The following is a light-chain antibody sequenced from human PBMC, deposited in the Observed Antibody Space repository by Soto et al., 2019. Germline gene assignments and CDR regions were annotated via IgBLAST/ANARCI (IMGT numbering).Light chain of an antibody. CDR3: TSYTGTTILEGV. V-gene: IGLV2-14*01. CDR1: SSDVGGYKY. Sequence: QSALTQPASVSGSPGQSITLSCSGTSSDVGGYKYVSWYQHHPGKAPKLIIYEVSNRPSGISNRFSGSKSGNTASLTISGLQAEDEADYYCTSYTGTTILEGVFGGGTKLTVL. J-gene: IGLJ3*02. CDR2: EVS.